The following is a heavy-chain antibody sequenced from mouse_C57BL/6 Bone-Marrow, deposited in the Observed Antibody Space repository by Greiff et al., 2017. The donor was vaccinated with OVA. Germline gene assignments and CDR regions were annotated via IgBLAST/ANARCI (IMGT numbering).Heavy chain of an antibody. Sequence: VQLQQPGAELVKPGASVKLSCKASGYTFTSYWMHWVKQRPGQGLEWIGMIHPNSGSTNYNEKFKSKATLTVDKSSSTAYMQLSSLTSEDSAVYYCARERFYYYGSSPYWYFDVWGTGTTVTVSS. CDR3: ARERFYYYGSSPYWYFDV. J-gene: IGHJ1*03. D-gene: IGHD1-1*01. CDR1: GYTFTSYW. V-gene: IGHV1-64*01. CDR2: IHPNSGST.